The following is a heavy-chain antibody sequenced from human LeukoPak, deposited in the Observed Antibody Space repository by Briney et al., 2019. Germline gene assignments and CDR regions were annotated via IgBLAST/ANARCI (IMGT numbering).Heavy chain of an antibody. Sequence: SETLSLTCVISGGSTSSSNWWSWVRQPPEKGLEWIGEIYHSGYTNYNPSLKSRVTISLDKSKNHFSLKLTSVTAADTALYFCARDSRTLQYSGYDLSVFDIWGQGTMVTVSS. CDR2: IYHSGYT. D-gene: IGHD5-12*01. CDR1: GGSTSSSNW. V-gene: IGHV4/OR15-8*02. CDR3: ARDSRTLQYSGYDLSVFDI. J-gene: IGHJ3*02.